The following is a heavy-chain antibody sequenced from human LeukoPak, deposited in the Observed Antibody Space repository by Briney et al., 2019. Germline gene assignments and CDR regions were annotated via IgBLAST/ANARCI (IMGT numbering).Heavy chain of an antibody. V-gene: IGHV4-59*01. CDR3: ARVGSLTTFD. Sequence: PSETLSLTCTVSGFSISTYYWTWIRQPPGKGLEWIGYIQYRGNADYNPSLKSRVTISLDTSNNQCSLRLTSVTAADTAMYYCARVGSLTTFDWGQGTLVTVSS. J-gene: IGHJ4*02. D-gene: IGHD4-17*01. CDR1: GFSISTYY. CDR2: IQYRGNA.